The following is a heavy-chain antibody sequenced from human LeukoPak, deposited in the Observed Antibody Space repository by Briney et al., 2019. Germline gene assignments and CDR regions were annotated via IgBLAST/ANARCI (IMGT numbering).Heavy chain of an antibody. D-gene: IGHD3-22*01. CDR3: AKAQKSYYDSSGYSPAGAFDI. V-gene: IGHV3-9*03. CDR2: ISWNSGSI. J-gene: IGHJ3*02. Sequence: PGGSLRLSCAASGFTFSSYWMHWVRQAPGKGLEWVSGISWNSGSIGYADSVKGRFTISRDNAKNSLYLQMNSLRAEDMALYYCAKAQKSYYDSSGYSPAGAFDIWGQGTMVTVSS. CDR1: GFTFSSYW.